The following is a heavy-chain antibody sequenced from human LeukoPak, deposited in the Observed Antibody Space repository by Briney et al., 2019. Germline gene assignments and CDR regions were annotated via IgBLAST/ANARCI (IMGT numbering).Heavy chain of an antibody. J-gene: IGHJ4*02. CDR3: ARRLAVAGSQYFDY. V-gene: IGHV6-1*01. CDR1: GDSVSSNSVA. D-gene: IGHD6-19*01. CDR2: KYYRSKWYN. Sequence: SQTLSLTCAISGDSVSSNSVAWNWIRQSPSRGLEWLERKYYRSKWYNDYAVSVKSRITINPDTSKNQFSLQLNSVTPEDTAVYYCARRLAVAGSQYFDYWGQGALVTVSS.